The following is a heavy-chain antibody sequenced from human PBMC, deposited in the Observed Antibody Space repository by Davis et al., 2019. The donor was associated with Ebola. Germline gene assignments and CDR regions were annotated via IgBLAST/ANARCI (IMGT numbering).Heavy chain of an antibody. CDR3: ARRGPGRFLEWDLDS. CDR1: GYSFTSYW. Sequence: GESLKISCKGSGYSFTSYWIGWVRQMPGKGLEWMGIIYPGDSDTKYSPSFQGQVTISVDKSINTAYLRWPSLKASDTAIYYCARRGPGRFLEWDLDSWGQGTLVTVSS. CDR2: IYPGDSDT. D-gene: IGHD3-3*01. V-gene: IGHV5-51*01. J-gene: IGHJ4*02.